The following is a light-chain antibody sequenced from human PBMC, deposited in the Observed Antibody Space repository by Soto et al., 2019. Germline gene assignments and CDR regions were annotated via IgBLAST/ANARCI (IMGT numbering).Light chain of an antibody. V-gene: IGLV1-44*01. CDR3: ASWDDSLNGVI. CDR2: SNN. J-gene: IGLJ2*01. CDR1: SSNTGSKT. Sequence: QSVLTQPPSASATPGQRVTISCFGSSSNTGSKTINWYQHIPGTTPTLLIYSNNQRPSGVPDRFSGSKSGTSASLAISGLQAEDEADYYCASWDDSLNGVIFGGGTQLTVL.